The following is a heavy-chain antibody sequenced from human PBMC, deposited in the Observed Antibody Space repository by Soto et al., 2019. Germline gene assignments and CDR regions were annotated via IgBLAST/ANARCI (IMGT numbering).Heavy chain of an antibody. Sequence: SVNVSCKASRGTFRSYAVSWVRQAPGQGLEWMGRIIPVSGAANYAQKFQGRVTMTANKSTSTAFMEATSLKSEDTAVYYCLLVDYTMGRGAINCDYPKDVWGHGTTVTVSS. V-gene: IGHV1-69*06. CDR3: LLVDYTMGRGAINCDYPKDV. D-gene: IGHD3-10*01. CDR1: RGTFRSYA. J-gene: IGHJ6*02. CDR2: IIPVSGAA.